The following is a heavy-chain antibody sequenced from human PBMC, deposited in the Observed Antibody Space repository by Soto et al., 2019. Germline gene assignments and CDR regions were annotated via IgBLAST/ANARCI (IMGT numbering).Heavy chain of an antibody. CDR1: GGSFSGYY. CDR3: ARGGIAAAGTVYFDY. CDR2: INHSGST. J-gene: IGHJ4*02. D-gene: IGHD6-13*01. V-gene: IGHV4-34*01. Sequence: QVQLQQWGAGLLKPSETLSLTCAVYGGSFSGYYWSWIRQPPGKGLEWIGEINHSGSTNYNPSLKSRVTISVDTFKNQFSLKLSSVTAADTAVYYCARGGIAAAGTVYFDYWGQGTLVTVSS.